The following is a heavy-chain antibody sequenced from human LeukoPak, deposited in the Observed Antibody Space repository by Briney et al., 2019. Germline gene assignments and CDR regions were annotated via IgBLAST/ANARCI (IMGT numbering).Heavy chain of an antibody. D-gene: IGHD2-2*01. V-gene: IGHV3-7*01. CDR1: GFTFSSYW. CDR3: AREGIVAVPTATRVDY. Sequence: GGSLRLSCAASGFTFSSYWMSSVRQAPGKGLEWVANIKKDGSEKYYVDSVKGRFTISRDNAKKSLYLQMDSLRAEDTAVYCCAREGIVAVPTATRVDYWRQGTLVTVSS. J-gene: IGHJ4*02. CDR2: IKKDGSEK.